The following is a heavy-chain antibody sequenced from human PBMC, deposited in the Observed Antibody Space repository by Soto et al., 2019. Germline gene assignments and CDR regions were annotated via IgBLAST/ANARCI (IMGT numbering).Heavy chain of an antibody. CDR2: INHSGST. CDR3: AAPASRNYYYGMDV. V-gene: IGHV4-34*01. Sequence: QVQLQQWGAGLLKPSETLSLTCAVYGGSFSGYYWSWIRQPPGKGLEWIGEINHSGSTNYNPSLKSLVTISVDTSKNQFSLKLSSVTAADTAVYYCAAPASRNYYYGMDVWGQGTTVTVSS. CDR1: GGSFSGYY. J-gene: IGHJ6*02.